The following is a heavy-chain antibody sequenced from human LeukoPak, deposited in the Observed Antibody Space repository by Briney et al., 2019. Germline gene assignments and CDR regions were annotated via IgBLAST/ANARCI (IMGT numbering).Heavy chain of an antibody. D-gene: IGHD2-2*01. J-gene: IGHJ4*02. Sequence: GGSLRLSCAASGFTFSSYWMSLVRQAPGKGLEWVANIKQDGSEKYYVDSVKGRFTISRDNAKNSLYLQMNSLRAEDTAVYYCAGDCSSTTCYWVFDYWGQGTLVTVSS. CDR2: IKQDGSEK. V-gene: IGHV3-7*01. CDR3: AGDCSSTTCYWVFDY. CDR1: GFTFSSYW.